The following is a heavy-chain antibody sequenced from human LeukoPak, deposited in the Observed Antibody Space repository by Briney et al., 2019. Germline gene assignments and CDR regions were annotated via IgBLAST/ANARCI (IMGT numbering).Heavy chain of an antibody. J-gene: IGHJ3*02. D-gene: IGHD5-18*01. CDR3: ARPIRAQLWPNAFDI. Sequence: GESLKISCKGSGYSFTSYWIGWVRQMPGKGLEWMGIIYPGDSDTRYSPSFQGQVTISADKSISTAYLQWSSLKASDTTMYYCARPIRAQLWPNAFDIWGQGTMVTVSS. V-gene: IGHV5-51*01. CDR2: IYPGDSDT. CDR1: GYSFTSYW.